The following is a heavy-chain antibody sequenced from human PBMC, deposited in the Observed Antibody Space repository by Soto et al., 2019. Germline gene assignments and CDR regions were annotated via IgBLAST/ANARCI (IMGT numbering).Heavy chain of an antibody. J-gene: IGHJ4*02. CDR2: ISSSAVYI. V-gene: IGHV3-21*01. D-gene: IGHD3-22*01. CDR1: GFNFITYS. CDR3: ARDLYDSSGYGIV. Sequence: GSLRLSCAASGFNFITYSLSWVGQAPGKGLEWVASISSSAVYIDYADSVKGRFTISRDNANNSLYLQMNSLRAEDTAVYYCARDLYDSSGYGIVWGQGTLVTVS.